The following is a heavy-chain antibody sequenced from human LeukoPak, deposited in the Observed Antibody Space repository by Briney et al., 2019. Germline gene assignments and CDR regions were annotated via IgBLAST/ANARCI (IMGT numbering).Heavy chain of an antibody. J-gene: IGHJ4*02. V-gene: IGHV3-33*01. CDR3: ARDWKTNSFDY. D-gene: IGHD1-1*01. CDR1: EFTFTTCG. Sequence: PGGSLRLSCAASEFTFTTCGMHWVRQAPGEGLEWVAFIYYDGSNIYYADYVKGRFTISRDISKNTLYLQMDSLRAEDTAIYYCARDWKTNSFDYWGQGTLVTVSS. CDR2: IYYDGSNI.